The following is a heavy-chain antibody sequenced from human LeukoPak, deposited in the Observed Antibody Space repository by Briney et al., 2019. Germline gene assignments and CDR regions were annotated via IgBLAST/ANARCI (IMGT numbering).Heavy chain of an antibody. V-gene: IGHV3-21*01. CDR3: ASAPSGTMT. Sequence: PGGSLRLSCAASGFTFSSYWMHWVRQAPGKGLEWVSSISNSGTYIYYADSLKGRFTISRDNAKNSLYLQMNSLRAEDTAVYYCASAPSGTMTWGQGTLVTVSS. D-gene: IGHD1-7*01. CDR2: ISNSGTYI. CDR1: GFTFSSYW. J-gene: IGHJ5*02.